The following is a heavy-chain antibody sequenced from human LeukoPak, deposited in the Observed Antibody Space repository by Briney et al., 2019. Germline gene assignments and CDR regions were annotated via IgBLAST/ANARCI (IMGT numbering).Heavy chain of an antibody. CDR1: GYTFTGYY. V-gene: IGHV1-2*06. CDR3: AREVGYSSSYYGRFDP. J-gene: IGHJ5*02. D-gene: IGHD6-13*01. CDR2: INPNSGVP. Sequence: ASVKVSCKASGYTFTGYYMHWVRQAPGQGLEWLGRINPNSGVPNYAQKFQGRVTITRDTAISTAYMQLSSLRSGDTAVYYCAREVGYSSSYYGRFDPWGQETLVTVSS.